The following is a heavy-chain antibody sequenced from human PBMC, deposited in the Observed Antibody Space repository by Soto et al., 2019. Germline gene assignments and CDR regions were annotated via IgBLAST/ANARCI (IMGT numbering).Heavy chain of an antibody. V-gene: IGHV4-4*02. CDR1: GGSIRTPDW. CDR2: IYHSGTP. D-gene: IGHD6-6*01. Sequence: SETLSLTCTVSGGSIRTPDWWSCVRQTPEKGLEWIGEIYHSGTPNYNPSLKSRVSMSVDKSNNQFSLKLCSVTAADTAVYYCARDSYSHRIAARPWVGYGMDVWGQGTTVTVSS. CDR3: ARDSYSHRIAARPWVGYGMDV. J-gene: IGHJ6*02.